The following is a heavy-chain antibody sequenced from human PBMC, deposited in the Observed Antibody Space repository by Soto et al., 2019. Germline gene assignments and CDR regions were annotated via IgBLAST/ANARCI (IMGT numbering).Heavy chain of an antibody. V-gene: IGHV1-69*01. J-gene: IGHJ4*02. CDR2: IIPIFGTA. Sequence: QVPLVQSGAEVKKPGSSVKVSCKASGGTFSSYAISWVRQAPGQGLEWMGGIIPIFGTANYAQKFQGRVTITADESTSTAYMELSSLRSEDTAVYYCAGDGTYCGGDCYMDYWGQGTLVTVSS. CDR3: AGDGTYCGGDCYMDY. CDR1: GGTFSSYA. D-gene: IGHD2-21*02.